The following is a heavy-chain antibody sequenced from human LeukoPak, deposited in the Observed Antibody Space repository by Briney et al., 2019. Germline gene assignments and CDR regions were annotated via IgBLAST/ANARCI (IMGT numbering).Heavy chain of an antibody. CDR2: INHSGST. Sequence: SETLSLTCAVYGGSFSGYYWSWIRQPPGKGLEWIGEINHSGSTNYNPSLKSRVTISVDTSKNQFSLKLSSVTAADTAVYYCARVIGGYSYGYSRYNWFDPWGQGTLVTVSP. D-gene: IGHD5-18*01. CDR1: GGSFSGYY. CDR3: ARVIGGYSYGYSRYNWFDP. J-gene: IGHJ5*02. V-gene: IGHV4-34*01.